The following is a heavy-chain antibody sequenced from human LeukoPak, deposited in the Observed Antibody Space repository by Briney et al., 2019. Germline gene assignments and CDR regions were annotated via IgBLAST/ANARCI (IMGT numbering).Heavy chain of an antibody. J-gene: IGHJ3*02. CDR3: ARGFTYSSGWYSSGDAFDI. Sequence: ASVTVSCKASGYTFTGYYMHWVRQAPGQGLEWMGWINPNSGGTNYAQKFQGWVTMTRDTSISTAYMELSRLRSDDTAVYYCARGFTYSSGWYSSGDAFDIWGQGTMVTVSS. V-gene: IGHV1-2*04. D-gene: IGHD6-19*01. CDR2: INPNSGGT. CDR1: GYTFTGYY.